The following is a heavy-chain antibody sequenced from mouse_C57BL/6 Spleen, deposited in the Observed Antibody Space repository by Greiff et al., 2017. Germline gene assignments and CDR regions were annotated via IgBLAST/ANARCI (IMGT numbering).Heavy chain of an antibody. Sequence: QVQLQQPGAELVKPGASVKLSCKASGYTFTSYWMQWVKQRPGQGLEWIGEIDPSDSYTNYNQKFKGKATLTVDTSSSTAYMQLSSLTSEDSAVYYCARGRSYGGYFDVWGTGATVTVAS. CDR1: GYTFTSYW. J-gene: IGHJ1*03. V-gene: IGHV1-50*01. CDR3: ARGRSYGGYFDV. D-gene: IGHD1-1*02. CDR2: IDPSDSYT.